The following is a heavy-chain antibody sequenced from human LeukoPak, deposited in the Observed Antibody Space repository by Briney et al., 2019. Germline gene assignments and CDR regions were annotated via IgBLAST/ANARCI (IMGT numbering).Heavy chain of an antibody. V-gene: IGHV1-2*02. J-gene: IGHJ4*02. Sequence: ASVKVSCKASGGTFSSYAISWVRQAPGQGLEWMGWINPNINGTNYAQKFQGRVTMTGDRSISTAYMELSRLRSDDTAVYYCARERTPGSGYGVDYWGQGTVVTVTS. D-gene: IGHD6-25*01. CDR1: GGTFSSYA. CDR3: ARERTPGSGYGVDY. CDR2: INPNINGT.